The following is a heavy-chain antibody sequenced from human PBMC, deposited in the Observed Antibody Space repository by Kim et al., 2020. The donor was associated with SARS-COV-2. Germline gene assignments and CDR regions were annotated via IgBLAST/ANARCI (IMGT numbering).Heavy chain of an antibody. Sequence: GGSLRLSCAASGFTFSSYGMHWVRQAPGKGLEWVAVISYDGSNKYYADSVKGRFTISRDNSKNTLYLQMNSLRAEDTAVYYCAKDSVAAAGTSFDYWGQETLVTVSS. J-gene: IGHJ4*02. CDR3: AKDSVAAAGTSFDY. D-gene: IGHD6-13*01. CDR1: GFTFSSYG. V-gene: IGHV3-30*18. CDR2: ISYDGSNK.